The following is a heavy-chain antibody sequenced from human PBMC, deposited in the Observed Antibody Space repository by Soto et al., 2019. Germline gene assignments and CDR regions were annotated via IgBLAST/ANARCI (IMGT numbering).Heavy chain of an antibody. CDR1: GFSLSHYV. CDR3: AIPGYRKFWSIHLDY. V-gene: IGHV3-23*01. D-gene: IGHD4-4*01. Sequence: PGGSLRLSCAASGFSLSHYVISWVRQAPGNGLEWVSIIRAIGGSPYYADSVKCRFAISRDLSNNTLCLRMHSLRTEDTAAYSCAIPGYRKFWSIHLDYWGQ. J-gene: IGHJ4*02. CDR2: IRAIGGSP.